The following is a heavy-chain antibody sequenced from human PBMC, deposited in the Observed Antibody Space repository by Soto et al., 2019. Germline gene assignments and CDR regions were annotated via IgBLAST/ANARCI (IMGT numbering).Heavy chain of an antibody. V-gene: IGHV3-11*05. J-gene: IGHJ2*01. CDR1: GFTFSDYY. CDR3: ARIIAAASGRRYFEL. Sequence: QVQLVESGGGLVKPGGSLRLSCAASGFTFSDYYMSWIRQAPGKGLEWISYINSSSSYTNYADSVKGRFTISRDNAKNSLYLQMNSLRAEDTAVYYCARIIAAASGRRYFELWGRGSLVTVSS. D-gene: IGHD6-13*01. CDR2: INSSSSYT.